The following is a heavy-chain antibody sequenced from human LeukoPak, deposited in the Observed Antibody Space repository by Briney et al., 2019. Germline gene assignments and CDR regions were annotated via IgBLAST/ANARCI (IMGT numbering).Heavy chain of an antibody. V-gene: IGHV3-7*04. CDR3: ARDQNIVVVVAADTYNWFDP. D-gene: IGHD2-15*01. CDR2: IESDGGEE. CDR1: GFTFNRYW. Sequence: GGSLRLSCVASGFTFNRYWMSWVRQAPGKGLEWVAQIESDGGEEYYADSVRGRFTISRDNAKSSLYLQMNSLRAEDTAVYYCARDQNIVVVVAADTYNWFDPWGQGTLVTVSS. J-gene: IGHJ5*02.